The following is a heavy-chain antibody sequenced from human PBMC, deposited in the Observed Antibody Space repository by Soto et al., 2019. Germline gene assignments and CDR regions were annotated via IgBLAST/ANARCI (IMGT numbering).Heavy chain of an antibody. D-gene: IGHD3-16*01. V-gene: IGHV3-30*03. CDR2: VTFNGSKE. Sequence: VQMVESGGGVVQPGGSLRLSCAGSGFAFSRLGMHWVRQVPGKDLGWVACVTFNGSKEYYVDSVKGRFAISRNNSMNTLYLQMSSLGPEDTGVYYCATDPGAFAGAMRDWGRGTLVTVSS. CDR3: ATDPGAFAGAMRD. CDR1: GFAFSRLG. J-gene: IGHJ4*02.